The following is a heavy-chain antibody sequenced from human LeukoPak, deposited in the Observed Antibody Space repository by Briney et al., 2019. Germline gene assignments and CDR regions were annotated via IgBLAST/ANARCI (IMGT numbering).Heavy chain of an antibody. Sequence: GGSLRLSCAASGFTFSDYYMSWVRQAPGKGLEWVSAISGSGGSTYYADSVKGRFTISRDNPKNSLYLQMNSLRAEDTAVYYCARYCSTTSCYTAYYGMDVWGQGTTVTVSS. CDR2: ISGSGGST. D-gene: IGHD2-2*02. CDR1: GFTFSDYY. V-gene: IGHV3-23*01. CDR3: ARYCSTTSCYTAYYGMDV. J-gene: IGHJ6*02.